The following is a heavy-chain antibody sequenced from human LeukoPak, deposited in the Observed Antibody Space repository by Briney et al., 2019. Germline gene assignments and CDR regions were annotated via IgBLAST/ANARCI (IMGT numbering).Heavy chain of an antibody. V-gene: IGHV1-69*13. Sequence: ASVKVSCKASGGTFSSYAISWVRQAPGQGLEWMGGIIPIFGTANYAQKFQGRVTITADESTSTAYMELSSLRSEDTAVYYCARESPPPPRYCGSTSCYYYYYYMDVWGKGTTVTVSS. J-gene: IGHJ6*03. CDR2: IIPIFGTA. D-gene: IGHD2-2*01. CDR3: ARESPPPPRYCGSTSCYYYYYYMDV. CDR1: GGTFSSYA.